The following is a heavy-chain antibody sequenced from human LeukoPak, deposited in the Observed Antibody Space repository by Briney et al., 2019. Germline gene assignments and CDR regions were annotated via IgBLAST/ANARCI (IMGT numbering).Heavy chain of an antibody. D-gene: IGHD2-2*01. CDR3: ARGDVVVPAARGPFDY. Sequence: SVKVSCKASGYTFTSYDISWVRQAPGQGLEWMGGIIPIFGTANYAQKFQGRVTITADESTSTAYMELSSLRSEDTAVYYCARGDVVVPAARGPFDYWGQGTLVTVSS. CDR2: IIPIFGTA. J-gene: IGHJ4*02. V-gene: IGHV1-69*13. CDR1: GYTFTSYD.